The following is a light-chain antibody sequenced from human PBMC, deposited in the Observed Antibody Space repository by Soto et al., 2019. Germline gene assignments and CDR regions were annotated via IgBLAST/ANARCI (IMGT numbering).Light chain of an antibody. CDR1: SSNIGSNT. V-gene: IGLV1-44*01. J-gene: IGLJ2*01. CDR2: SNN. CDR3: EAWDDSLNGPV. Sequence: QSVLTQPPSASGTPGQRVTISCSGSSSNIGSNTVNWYQQLPGTAPKLLIYSNNQRPSGVPDRFSGSKSGTSASLAISGLQSEDEADYYCEAWDDSLNGPVFGGGTKVTVL.